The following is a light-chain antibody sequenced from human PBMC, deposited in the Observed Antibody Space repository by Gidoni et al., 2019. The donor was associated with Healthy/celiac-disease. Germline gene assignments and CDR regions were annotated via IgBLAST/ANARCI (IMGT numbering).Light chain of an antibody. CDR2: YVS. CDR1: SSDVGGYNY. CDR3: SSYTSSSTLGYV. J-gene: IGLJ1*01. V-gene: IGLV2-14*03. Sequence: QSALTQPASVSGSPGQLITIACTGTSSDVGGYNYVSWYNQHPVKAPKLMIYYVSNRPSGVSTRFSGSKSGNTASLTISGLQAEDEADYYCSSYTSSSTLGYVFGTGTKVTVL.